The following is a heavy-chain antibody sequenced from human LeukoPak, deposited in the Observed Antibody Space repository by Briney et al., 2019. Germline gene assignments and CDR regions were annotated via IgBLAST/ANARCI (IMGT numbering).Heavy chain of an antibody. CDR2: IRYDGSTK. CDR1: GFTFSSYG. V-gene: IGHV3-30*02. J-gene: IGHJ4*02. D-gene: IGHD6-13*01. Sequence: GGSLRLSCAASGFTFSSYGMHWVRQAPGKGLEWVAFIRYDGSTKYYADYVKGLFTISRDNSKNTLYLQMNSLRAEDTAVYYCAKDLEGAAASFDYCGQGTLVTVSS. CDR3: AKDLEGAAASFDY.